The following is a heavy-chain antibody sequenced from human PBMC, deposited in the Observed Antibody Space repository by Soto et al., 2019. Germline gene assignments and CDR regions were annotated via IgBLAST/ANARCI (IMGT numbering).Heavy chain of an antibody. V-gene: IGHV1-8*01. D-gene: IGHD6-19*01. CDR3: AKGIAVAGAPS. CDR1: GYTLTSYD. Sequence: GASVKVSCKDSGYTLTSYDSKWVRQATGQGLEWMGWMNPNSGNTGYAQKFQGRVTMTRNTSISAAYMELSSLRSEDTAVYYCAKGIAVAGAPSWGQGTLVTVSS. J-gene: IGHJ4*02. CDR2: MNPNSGNT.